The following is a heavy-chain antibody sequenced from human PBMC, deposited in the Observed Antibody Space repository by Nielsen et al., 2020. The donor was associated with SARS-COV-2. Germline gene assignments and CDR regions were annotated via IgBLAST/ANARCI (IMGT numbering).Heavy chain of an antibody. V-gene: IGHV4-34*01. J-gene: IGHJ4*02. CDR2: IGHSGNT. CDR1: GGSFSDYY. CDR3: AGGVPPTGMLFDF. D-gene: IGHD1-1*01. Sequence: SQTLSLTCGVYGGSFSDYYWNWIRQSPGKGLEWIGQIGHSGNTNYNPSLKSRVPMSVDTSKRQFSLKLNSVTAADAADYYCAGGVPPTGMLFDFWGLGTRVIVSS.